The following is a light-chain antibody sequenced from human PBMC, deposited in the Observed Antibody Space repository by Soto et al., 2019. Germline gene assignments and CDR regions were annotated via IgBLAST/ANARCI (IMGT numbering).Light chain of an antibody. Sequence: QAVVTQEPSLTVSPGGTVTLTCASSTGTVTRGYYPTWFQQKPGQPPRALIYSTTYKHSWTPARFSGSLLGGKAALTLSPVQPEDEAEYYCLLYYGEAVVFGGGTQLTVL. CDR3: LLYYGEAVV. CDR1: TGTVTRGYY. J-gene: IGLJ2*01. V-gene: IGLV7-43*01. CDR2: STT.